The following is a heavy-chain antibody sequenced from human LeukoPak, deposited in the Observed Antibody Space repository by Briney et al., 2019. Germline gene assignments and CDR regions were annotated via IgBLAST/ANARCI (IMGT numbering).Heavy chain of an antibody. J-gene: IGHJ4*02. CDR3: ARAGSGSLQSPPVY. CDR2: ISYDGSNK. Sequence: PGRSLRLSCAASGFTFSSYAMHWVRQAPGKGLEWVAVISYDGSNKYYADSVKGRFTISRDNSKNTLYLQMNSLRAEDTAVYYCARAGSGSLQSPPVYWGQGTLVTVSS. CDR1: GFTFSSYA. D-gene: IGHD1-26*01. V-gene: IGHV3-30-3*01.